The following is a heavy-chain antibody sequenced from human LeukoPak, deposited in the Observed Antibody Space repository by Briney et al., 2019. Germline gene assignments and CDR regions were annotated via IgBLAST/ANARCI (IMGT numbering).Heavy chain of an antibody. CDR3: AGGNQFDY. D-gene: IGHD2/OR15-2a*01. CDR1: GFTFSNNW. V-gene: IGHV3-7*01. CDR2: IKQDGSEI. J-gene: IGHJ4*02. Sequence: GGSLRLSCAGSGFTFSNNWMAWVRQAPGKGLEWVANIKQDGSEIYYVDSVKGRFTISRDNAKNSVYLQMTSLRAEDTAVYYCAGGNQFDYWGQGVLVTVSS.